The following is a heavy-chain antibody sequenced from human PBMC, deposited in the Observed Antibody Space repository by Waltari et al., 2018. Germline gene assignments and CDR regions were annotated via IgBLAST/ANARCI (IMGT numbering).Heavy chain of an antibody. CDR1: GFTFSSYG. J-gene: IGHJ4*02. D-gene: IGHD6-6*01. Sequence: QVQLVESGGGVVQPGRSLRLSCAASGFTFSSYGMHWVRQAPGKGLGWVAVIWYEGSNKYYADSVKGRFTISRDNSKNTLYLQMNSLRAEDTAVYYCARSIAARPGDYWGQGTLVTVSS. CDR3: ARSIAARPGDY. CDR2: IWYEGSNK. V-gene: IGHV3-33*01.